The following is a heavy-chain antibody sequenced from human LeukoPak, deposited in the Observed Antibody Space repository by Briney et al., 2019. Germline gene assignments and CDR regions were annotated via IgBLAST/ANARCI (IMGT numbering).Heavy chain of an antibody. CDR1: GFTFSSYA. V-gene: IGHV3-23*01. CDR3: VRGNLRLPRSTPDC. J-gene: IGHJ4*02. Sequence: GGSLSLSCAASGFTFSSYAMSWVRKAPGKGLEWFSAISGSGGSTYYADSVKGRFTISRDNVMNTLYLQMNSLRVEDAAVYYCVRGNLRLPRSTPDCWGQGTLVTVSS. CDR2: ISGSGGST. D-gene: IGHD2-21*02.